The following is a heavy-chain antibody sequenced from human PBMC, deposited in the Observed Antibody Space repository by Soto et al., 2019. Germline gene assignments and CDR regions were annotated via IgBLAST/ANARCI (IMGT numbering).Heavy chain of an antibody. Sequence: EVQLLESGGGLVQPGGSLRLSCAASGFTFSSYAMSWVRQAPGRGLEWVSAISGSGGSTYYADSVKGRFTISRDNSKNTLYLQMNSLRAEDTAVYYCAKQRGGFNWNYVDYWGQGTLVTVSS. V-gene: IGHV3-23*01. D-gene: IGHD1-20*01. CDR3: AKQRGGFNWNYVDY. CDR1: GFTFSSYA. J-gene: IGHJ4*02. CDR2: ISGSGGST.